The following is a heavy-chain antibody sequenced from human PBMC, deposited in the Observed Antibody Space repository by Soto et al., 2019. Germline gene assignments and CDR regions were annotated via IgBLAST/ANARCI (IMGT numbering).Heavy chain of an antibody. Sequence: GGSLRLSCAASGFTFSSYGMHWVRQAPGKGLEWVAVIWYDGSNKYYADSVKGRFTISRDNSKNTLYLQMNSLRAEDTAVYYRARPYDAGSYYPLDAFDIWGQGTMVTVSS. CDR1: GFTFSSYG. D-gene: IGHD1-26*01. CDR3: ARPYDAGSYYPLDAFDI. V-gene: IGHV3-33*01. J-gene: IGHJ3*02. CDR2: IWYDGSNK.